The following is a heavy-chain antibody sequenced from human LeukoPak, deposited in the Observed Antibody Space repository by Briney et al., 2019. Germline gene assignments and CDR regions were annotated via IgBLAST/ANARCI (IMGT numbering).Heavy chain of an antibody. Sequence: SETLSLTCAVYGGSFSGYYWSWIRQPPGKGLEWIGEMNHSGSTNYNPSLKSRVTISVDTSKNQFSLKLSSVTAADTAVYYCARGAIAAAGTGASQLDYWGQGTLVTVSS. CDR1: GGSFSGYY. CDR3: ARGAIAAAGTGASQLDY. J-gene: IGHJ4*02. V-gene: IGHV4-34*01. CDR2: MNHSGST. D-gene: IGHD6-13*01.